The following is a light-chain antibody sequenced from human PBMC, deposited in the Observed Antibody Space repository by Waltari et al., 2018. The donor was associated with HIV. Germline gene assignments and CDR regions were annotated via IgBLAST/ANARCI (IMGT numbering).Light chain of an antibody. CDR2: LYSDGSH. CDR1: SAPSKFV. V-gene: IGLV4-69*01. Sequence: QLVLTQSPSASASLGASVRITCTLSSAPSKFVVAWHQQQPEKGPRFLVRLYSDGSHIRGDGIPARCSVSSSGAERYLTISRRQSEDEADYYCQTWDTGIQVFGGGTKLTVL. CDR3: QTWDTGIQV. J-gene: IGLJ3*02.